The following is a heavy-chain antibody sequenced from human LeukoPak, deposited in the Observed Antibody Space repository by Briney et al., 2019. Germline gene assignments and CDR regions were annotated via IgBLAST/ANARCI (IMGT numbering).Heavy chain of an antibody. CDR1: GYTFTGYY. V-gene: IGHV1-2*02. D-gene: IGHD5-18*01. J-gene: IGHJ4*02. CDR3: ARGHALRGGYSYGRYYFDY. Sequence: ASVKVSCKASGYTFTGYYMHWVRQAPGQGLEWMGWINPNSGGTNYAQKFQGRVTMTRDTSISTAYMELSRLRSDDTAVYYCARGHALRGGYSYGRYYFDYWGQGTLDTVSS. CDR2: INPNSGGT.